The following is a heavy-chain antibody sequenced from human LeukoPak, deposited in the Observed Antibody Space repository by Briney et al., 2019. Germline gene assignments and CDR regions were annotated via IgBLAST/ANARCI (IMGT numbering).Heavy chain of an antibody. V-gene: IGHV1-69*05. CDR1: GGTFRNYA. CDR3: ASPSLISENYYFSY. Sequence: GSSVQVSCKASGGTFRNYAISGLRQAPGQGLEWMGGIIPIFGTANYAQKFQGRVTITTDESTSTAYMELSSLRSEDTAVYYCASPSLISENYYFSYWGQGTLVTVSS. J-gene: IGHJ4*02. CDR2: IIPIFGTA. D-gene: IGHD1-26*01.